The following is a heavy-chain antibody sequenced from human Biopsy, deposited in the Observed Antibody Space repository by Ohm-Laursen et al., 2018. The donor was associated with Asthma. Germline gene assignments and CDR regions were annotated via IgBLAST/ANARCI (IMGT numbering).Heavy chain of an antibody. CDR3: TRHNDY. Sequence: TQTLTLTCSFSGFSLSSSGANVNWIRQPPGKALEWLARIDWEEDKFYSTSLRTRLTIPKGSSEDQVVLTMTNMGPVDTATYYCTRHNDYWGPGILVTVSS. V-gene: IGHV2-70*04. CDR2: IDWEEDK. D-gene: IGHD1-14*01. J-gene: IGHJ4*02. CDR1: GFSLSSSGAN.